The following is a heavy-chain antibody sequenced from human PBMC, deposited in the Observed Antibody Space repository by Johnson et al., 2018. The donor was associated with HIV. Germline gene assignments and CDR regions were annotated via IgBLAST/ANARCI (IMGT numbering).Heavy chain of an antibody. CDR1: GFTFDDYA. Sequence: VQLVESGGGLVQPGRSLRLSCAGSGFTFDDYAMYWVRQAPGKGLEWVSGISWNSGSIGYADSVKGRFTISRDNSKNTLYLEMNSLRAEDTAGYYCARELGTMIVVFGFDIWGQGTMVTVSS. D-gene: IGHD3-22*01. J-gene: IGHJ3*02. CDR2: ISWNSGSI. CDR3: ARELGTMIVVFGFDI. V-gene: IGHV3-9*01.